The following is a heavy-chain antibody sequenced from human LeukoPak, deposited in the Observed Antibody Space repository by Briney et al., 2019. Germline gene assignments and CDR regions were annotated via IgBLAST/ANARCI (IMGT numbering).Heavy chain of an antibody. D-gene: IGHD6-13*01. CDR1: GFTFSSYG. J-gene: IGHJ4*02. CDR3: AKDLRGFAAAGNFDY. V-gene: IGHV3-30*18. Sequence: PGGSLRLSCAASGFTFSSYGMHWVRQAPGKGLEWVAVISYDGSNKYYADSVKGRFTISRDNSKNTLYLQMNSLRAEDTAVYYCAKDLRGFAAAGNFDYWGQGTLVTVSS. CDR2: ISYDGSNK.